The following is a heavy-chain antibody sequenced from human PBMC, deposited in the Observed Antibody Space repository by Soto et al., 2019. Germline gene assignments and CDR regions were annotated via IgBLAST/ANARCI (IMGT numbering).Heavy chain of an antibody. CDR1: GYTFTGYY. V-gene: IGHV1-2*02. Sequence: ASVKVSCKASGYTFTGYYMHWVRQAPGQGLEWMGWINPNSGGTNYAQKFQGRVTMTRDTSISTAYMELSRLRSDDTAVYYCARVGLASGGSSNQYCYYGMDVWGQGTTVTVSS. J-gene: IGHJ6*02. CDR2: INPNSGGT. D-gene: IGHD2-15*01. CDR3: ARVGLASGGSSNQYCYYGMDV.